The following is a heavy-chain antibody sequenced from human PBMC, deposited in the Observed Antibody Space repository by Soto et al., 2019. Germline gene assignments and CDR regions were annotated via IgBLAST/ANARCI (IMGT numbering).Heavy chain of an antibody. CDR1: GYSIASGYY. J-gene: IGHJ6*02. CDR2: IYHAGSV. Sequence: TSETLSLTCAVSGYSIASGYYWAWIRQPPGKGLEWIGSIYHAGSVYYNPSLNSRVAMSLDTSDNHFSPKLTSVTAADTAVYYCARTFDYYGMDVWGQGTTVTVSS. V-gene: IGHV4-38-2*01. CDR3: ARTFDYYGMDV.